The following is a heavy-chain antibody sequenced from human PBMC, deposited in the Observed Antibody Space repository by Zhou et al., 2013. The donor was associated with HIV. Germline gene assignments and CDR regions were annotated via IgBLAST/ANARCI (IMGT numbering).Heavy chain of an antibody. CDR2: INPNSGKG. CDR3: GRRGSWGDRTTIIRGGVDV. J-gene: IGHJ6*02. V-gene: IGHV1-8*02. CDR1: GYIFTRNW. Sequence: QVYLVQSGAEVKKPGASVKISCKASGYIFTRNWMHWVRQAPGQGLEWMGWINPNSGKGYYAQRFQGRVTMSRNISTTTAHMELSSLTSEDTAVYYCGRRGSWGDRTTIIRGGVDVWGQGTTVSVSS. D-gene: IGHD3-10*01.